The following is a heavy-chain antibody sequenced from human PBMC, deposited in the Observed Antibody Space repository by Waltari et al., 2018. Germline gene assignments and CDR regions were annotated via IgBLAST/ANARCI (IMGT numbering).Heavy chain of an antibody. CDR1: GFTFSSYE. V-gene: IGHV3-48*03. CDR2: ISSSGNTI. J-gene: IGHJ4*02. CDR3: TREREAGTTLDVVY. D-gene: IGHD1-1*01. Sequence: EVQLVESGGGLVQPGGSLRLSCAASGFTFSSYEMDWVRQAPGKGLEWVSYISSSGNTINYADSVWGRLSISRDNAKNPLYLQRNSLRAEDTAVYYCTREREAGTTLDVVYWGKGTLVTVSS.